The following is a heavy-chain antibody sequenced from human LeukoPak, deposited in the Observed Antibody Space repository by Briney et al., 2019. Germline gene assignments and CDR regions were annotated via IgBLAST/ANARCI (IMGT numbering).Heavy chain of an antibody. D-gene: IGHD2-8*01. CDR3: VRGSNWAFDY. CDR1: GFTFSSYE. V-gene: IGHV3-48*03. Sequence: GGSLRLSCAASGFTFSSYEMNWVRQAPGKGLEWVSYISSGGTTKYYADSVKGRFTISRDNGKNPLYLQMSSLRVEDTAVYYCVRGSNWAFDYWGQGTLVTVSS. J-gene: IGHJ4*02. CDR2: ISSGGTTK.